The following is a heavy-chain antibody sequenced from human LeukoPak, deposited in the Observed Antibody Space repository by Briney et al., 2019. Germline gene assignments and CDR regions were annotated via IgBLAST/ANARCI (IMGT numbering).Heavy chain of an antibody. CDR1: GYTLTELS. Sequence: GASVKVSCKVSGYTLTELSMHWVRQAPGKGLEWMGGFDPEDGETIYAQKFQGRVTMTEVTSTDTAYMELSSLRSEDTAVYYCATRSLWFGESAVFDYWGQGTLVTVSS. CDR3: ATRSLWFGESAVFDY. V-gene: IGHV1-24*01. D-gene: IGHD3-10*01. J-gene: IGHJ4*02. CDR2: FDPEDGET.